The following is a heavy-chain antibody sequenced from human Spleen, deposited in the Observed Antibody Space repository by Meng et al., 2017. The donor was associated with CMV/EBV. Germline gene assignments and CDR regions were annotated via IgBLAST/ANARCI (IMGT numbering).Heavy chain of an antibody. CDR1: GYSFTTCW. Sequence: CKASGYSFTTCWIGWVRQMPGKGLEWMGLIYPGDSDTRYSPSFEGRVTISADKSISTAYLQWSSLKASDTAVYYCARRAGSLYYFDSWGQGTLVTVSS. J-gene: IGHJ4*02. CDR3: ARRAGSLYYFDS. V-gene: IGHV5-51*01. CDR2: IYPGDSDT. D-gene: IGHD3-3*01.